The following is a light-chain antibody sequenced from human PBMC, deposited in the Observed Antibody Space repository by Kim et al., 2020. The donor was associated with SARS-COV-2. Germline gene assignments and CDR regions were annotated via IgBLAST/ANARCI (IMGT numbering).Light chain of an antibody. Sequence: ASVGARVTITCRASQGVGTYLAWYQQKPGKATKLLISAASSMQSGVPSRFSGSGSGTDFTLTISSLQPDDFATYYCQQANSFPWTFGQGTKVDIK. V-gene: IGKV1-12*01. CDR1: QGVGTY. J-gene: IGKJ1*01. CDR2: AAS. CDR3: QQANSFPWT.